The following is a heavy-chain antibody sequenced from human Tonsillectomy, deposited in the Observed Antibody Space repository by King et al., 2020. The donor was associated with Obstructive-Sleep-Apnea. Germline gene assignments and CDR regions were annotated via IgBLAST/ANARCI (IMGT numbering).Heavy chain of an antibody. Sequence: HVQLQESGPGLVKPSETLSLTCTVSGYSISSGYYWGWIRQPPGKGLEWIGSIYHIGSTYYNPSLKSRVTISVDTSKNQFSLKLSSLTAADTAAYYCARLLGIQLWLSADYWGQGTLVTVSS. J-gene: IGHJ4*02. CDR3: ARLLGIQLWLSADY. V-gene: IGHV4-38-2*02. CDR1: GYSISSGYY. D-gene: IGHD5-18*01. CDR2: IYHIGST.